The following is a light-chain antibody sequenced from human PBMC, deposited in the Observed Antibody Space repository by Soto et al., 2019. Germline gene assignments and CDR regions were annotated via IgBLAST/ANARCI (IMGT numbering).Light chain of an antibody. CDR1: QSVSSN. CDR3: QQSGSSPPFI. Sequence: EIVMTQSPSTLSVSPGERATLSCRASQSVSSNLAWYQQKPGQAPRLLIYASTRATGIPARFSGSGSGTDFTLSISRLEPEDFAVYYCQQSGSSPPFIFGPGTKVDIK. V-gene: IGKV3-15*01. CDR2: AS. J-gene: IGKJ3*01.